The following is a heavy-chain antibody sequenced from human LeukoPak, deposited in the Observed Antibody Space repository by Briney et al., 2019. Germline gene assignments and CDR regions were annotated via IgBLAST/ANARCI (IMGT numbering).Heavy chain of an antibody. Sequence: GGSLRLSCVASGFPFSSYWMTWVRQAPGKGLEWVANIKQDGSKKSYVDSVKGRFTISRDNAKNSLYLQMNSLRAEDTAIYYRTRVGYIDEGIDYWGQGTLVTVSS. V-gene: IGHV3-7*04. D-gene: IGHD5-24*01. J-gene: IGHJ4*02. CDR2: IKQDGSKK. CDR3: TRVGYIDEGIDY. CDR1: GFPFSSYW.